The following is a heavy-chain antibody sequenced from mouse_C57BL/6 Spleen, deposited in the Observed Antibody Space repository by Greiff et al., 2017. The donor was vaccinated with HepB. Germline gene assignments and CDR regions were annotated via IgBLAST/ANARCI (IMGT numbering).Heavy chain of an antibody. CDR1: GYTFTDYY. D-gene: IGHD2-13*01. CDR2: INPNNGGT. CDR3: ARGGLLYAMDY. Sequence: VQLQQSGPELVKPGASVKISCKASGYTFTDYYMNWVKQSHGKSLELIGDINPNNGGTSYNQKFKGKATLTVDKSSSTAYMELRSLTSEDSAVYYCARGGLLYAMDYWGQGTSVTVSS. J-gene: IGHJ4*01. V-gene: IGHV1-26*01.